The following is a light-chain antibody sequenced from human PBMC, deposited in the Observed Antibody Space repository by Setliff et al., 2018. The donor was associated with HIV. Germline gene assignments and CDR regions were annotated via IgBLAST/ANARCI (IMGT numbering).Light chain of an antibody. V-gene: IGLV2-23*02. J-gene: IGLJ1*01. CDR1: SSDVGSYNL. CDR2: EVT. Sequence: QSVLTQPASVSGSPGQSITISCTGTSSDVGSYNLVSWYQQRPGKAPKLIMYEVTKWPSGISDRFSGSKSGNTASLTISGLQADDEADYYCCSYAGSSTSYVFGTGTKVTVL. CDR3: CSYAGSSTSYV.